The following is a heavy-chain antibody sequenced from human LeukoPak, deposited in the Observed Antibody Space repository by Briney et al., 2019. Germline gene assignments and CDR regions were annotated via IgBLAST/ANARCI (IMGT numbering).Heavy chain of an antibody. CDR1: GFTFSSYG. J-gene: IGHJ6*04. CDR3: AWRMDV. CDR2: ISYDGSNK. V-gene: IGHV3-30*03. Sequence: GGSLRLSCAASGFTFSSYGMHWVRQAPGKGLEWVAVISYDGSNKYYADSVKGRFTISRDNSKNTLYLQMNSLRAEDTAVYYCAWRMDVWGKGTTVTVSS.